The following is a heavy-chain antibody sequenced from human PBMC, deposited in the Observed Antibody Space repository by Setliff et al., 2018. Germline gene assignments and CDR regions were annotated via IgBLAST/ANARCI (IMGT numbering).Heavy chain of an antibody. D-gene: IGHD6-13*01. CDR3: ARALGGISAAGNNWLDS. V-gene: IGHV1-69*13. J-gene: IGHJ5*01. Sequence: SVKVSCKASGDTFSTYALSWVRQAPGQGLEWMGGVIPLLETTKYAQKFQDRITMTADESATTAYMELTSLRSEDTAVYYCARALGGISAAGNNWLDSWGQGTLVTVSS. CDR2: VIPLLETT. CDR1: GDTFSTYA.